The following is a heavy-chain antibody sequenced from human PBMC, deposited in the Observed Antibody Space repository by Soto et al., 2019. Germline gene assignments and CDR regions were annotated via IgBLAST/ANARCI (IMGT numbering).Heavy chain of an antibody. D-gene: IGHD2-15*01. CDR2: ISGSGGST. CDR3: PKEYSLPPSHYFDY. J-gene: IGHJ4*02. V-gene: IGHV3-23*01. CDR1: GFTFSSYA. Sequence: EVQLLESGGGLVQPGGSLRLSCAASGFTFSSYAMSWVRQAPGKGLEWVSAISGSGGSTYYADSVKGRFTISRDNSNHALYLQMTSLGAEDTAVYYCPKEYSLPPSHYFDYWGQGTLVTVSS.